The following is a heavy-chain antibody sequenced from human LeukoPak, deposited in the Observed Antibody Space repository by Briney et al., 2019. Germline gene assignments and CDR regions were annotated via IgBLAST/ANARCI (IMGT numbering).Heavy chain of an antibody. V-gene: IGHV3-23*01. D-gene: IGHD6-13*01. CDR3: AKDRSNSWAGGAFDI. Sequence: GGSLRLSCAASGFTFSSYAMSWVRQAPGKGLEWGSAISGSGGSTYYADSVKGRFTISRDNSKNTLYLQMNSLRAEDTAVYYCAKDRSNSWAGGAFDIWGQGTMDTVSS. CDR2: ISGSGGST. J-gene: IGHJ3*02. CDR1: GFTFSSYA.